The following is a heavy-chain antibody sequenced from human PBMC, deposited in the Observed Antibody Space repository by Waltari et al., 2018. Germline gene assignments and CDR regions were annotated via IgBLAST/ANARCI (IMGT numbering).Heavy chain of an antibody. CDR3: ARQIRYCGGDCPADY. V-gene: IGHV5-51*01. CDR1: GYNFISFW. D-gene: IGHD2-21*01. Sequence: EVQLVQSGAEVKKPGESLTISCKGSGYNFISFWIGWVRQMPGKGLEWMGIIYPGDSDTRYSPSFQGQVTISADKSINTAYLQWSSLKASDTAIYYCARQIRYCGGDCPADYWGQGTLVTVSS. J-gene: IGHJ4*02. CDR2: IYPGDSDT.